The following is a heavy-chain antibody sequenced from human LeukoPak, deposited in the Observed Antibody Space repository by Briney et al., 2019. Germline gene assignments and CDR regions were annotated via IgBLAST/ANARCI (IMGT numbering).Heavy chain of an antibody. CDR3: AKDNVAVAGITAKNWFDP. CDR1: GFTFSTYA. CDR2: ISNSGSST. Sequence: GGSLRLSCAASGFTFSTYAMSWVRQAPGKGLEWVSAISNSGSSTYCADSVKGRFTISRDTSKNTLYLQMNSLRAEDTAVFYCAKDNVAVAGITAKNWFDPWGQGTLVTVSS. V-gene: IGHV3-23*01. J-gene: IGHJ5*02. D-gene: IGHD6-19*01.